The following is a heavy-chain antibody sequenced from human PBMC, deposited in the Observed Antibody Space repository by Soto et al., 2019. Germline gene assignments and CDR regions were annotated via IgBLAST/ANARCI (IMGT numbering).Heavy chain of an antibody. D-gene: IGHD5-12*01. CDR3: AGQEDSGYDPDACDI. CDR2: INPNSGGT. J-gene: IGHJ3*02. Sequence: QVQLVQSGAEVKKPGASVKVSCKASGYTFTGYYMHWVRQAPGQGLEWMGWINPNSGGTNYAQKFQGRVTMTRDTSIRTAYMELSGLRSDDTAVYYCAGQEDSGYDPDACDIWGQGRTVTVAS. CDR1: GYTFTGYY. V-gene: IGHV1-2*02.